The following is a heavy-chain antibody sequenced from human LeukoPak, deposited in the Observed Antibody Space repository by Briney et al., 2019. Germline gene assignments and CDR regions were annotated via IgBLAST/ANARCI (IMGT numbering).Heavy chain of an antibody. CDR3: ARGGRSTYFDWSPDY. J-gene: IGHJ4*02. CDR1: GFTFSSYS. V-gene: IGHV3-21*01. CDR2: ISGSSYYI. Sequence: PGGSLRLSCAASGFTFSSYSMNWVRQAPGKGLEWVSSISGSSYYIYYADSVKGRFTISRDNARNSLYLQMNSLRAEDTAVYYCARGGRSTYFDWSPDYWGQGTLVTVSS. D-gene: IGHD3-9*01.